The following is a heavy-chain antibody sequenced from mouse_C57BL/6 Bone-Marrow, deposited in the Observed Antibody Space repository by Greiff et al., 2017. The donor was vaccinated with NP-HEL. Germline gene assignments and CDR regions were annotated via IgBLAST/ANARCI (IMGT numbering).Heavy chain of an antibody. Sequence: EVQVVESGGGLVQPKGSLKLSCAASGFSFNTYAMNWVRQAPGKGLEWVARIRSKSNNYATYYADSVKDRFTISRDDSESMLYLQMNNLKTEDTAMYYCVGDYYDYFYYFDYWGQGTTLTVSS. CDR1: GFSFNTYA. CDR2: IRSKSNNYAT. CDR3: VGDYYDYFYYFDY. V-gene: IGHV10-1*01. D-gene: IGHD2-4*01. J-gene: IGHJ2*01.